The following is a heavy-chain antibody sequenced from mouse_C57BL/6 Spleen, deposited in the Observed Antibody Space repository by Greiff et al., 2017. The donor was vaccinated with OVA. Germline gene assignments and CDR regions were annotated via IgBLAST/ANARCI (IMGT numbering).Heavy chain of an antibody. Sequence: QVQLQQPGTELVKPGASVKLSCKASGYTFTSYWMHWVKQRPGQGLEWIGNINPCNGGTNYNEKFKSKATLTVDKSSSTAYMQLRSLTSEDSAVYYCARYNNPRRAWFAYWGQGTLVTGSA. V-gene: IGHV1-53*01. CDR2: INPCNGGT. CDR1: GYTFTSYW. CDR3: ARYNNPRRAWFAY. J-gene: IGHJ3*01. D-gene: IGHD1-3*01.